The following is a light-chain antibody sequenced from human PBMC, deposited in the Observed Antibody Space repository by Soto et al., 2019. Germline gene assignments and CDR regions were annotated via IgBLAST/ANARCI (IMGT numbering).Light chain of an antibody. V-gene: IGKV3-11*01. CDR3: QQRSNWPLT. CDR2: DAS. Sequence: EIVLTQSPATLSLSPGERATVSCRASQSLDTYLAWYQQKPAQAPRLLIYDASNRATGIPARFSGSGSGTDFTLTIYSLEPEDFAVYYCQQRSNWPLTFGGGTKVDIK. CDR1: QSLDTY. J-gene: IGKJ4*01.